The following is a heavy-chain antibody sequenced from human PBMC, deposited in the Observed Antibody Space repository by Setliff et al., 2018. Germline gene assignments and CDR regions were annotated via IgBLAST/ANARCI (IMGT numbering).Heavy chain of an antibody. J-gene: IGHJ4*02. CDR3: ARGRAGHSGH. D-gene: IGHD6-19*01. V-gene: IGHV4-4*02. Sequence: PSETLSLTCAVSGVSINSLNWWTWVRQSPGKGLEWIGYIYYSGSTSYYNPSLKSRVTISVDTSKNQFSLKLSSVTAADTAVYYCARGRAGHSGHWGQGTLVTVSS. CDR1: GVSINSLNW. CDR2: IYYSGST.